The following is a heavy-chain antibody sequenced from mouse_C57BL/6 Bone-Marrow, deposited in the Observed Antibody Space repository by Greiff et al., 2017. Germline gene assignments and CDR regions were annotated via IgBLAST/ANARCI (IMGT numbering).Heavy chain of an antibody. V-gene: IGHV1-26*01. CDR3: ARGYYGNYYAMDY. CDR2: INPNNGGT. Sequence: VQLQQSGPELVKPGASVKISCKASGYTFTDYYMNWVKQSHGQSLEWIGDINPNNGGTSYNQKFKGKATLTVDKSSSTAYMELRSLTSEDSAVYYCARGYYGNYYAMDYWGQGTSVTVSS. CDR1: GYTFTDYY. J-gene: IGHJ4*01. D-gene: IGHD2-1*01.